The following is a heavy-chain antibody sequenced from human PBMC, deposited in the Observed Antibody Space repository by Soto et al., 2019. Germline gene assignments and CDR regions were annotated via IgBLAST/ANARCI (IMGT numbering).Heavy chain of an antibody. Sequence: HVQLVQSGAEMKKPGASVQLSCKTSGINYNTYAIHWVRQAPGQGLEWMGWINAGNGDTRYSQNFQRRVTLTRDTSASTVYMDLDSMKSEDTGVYYGARAISGYVTWGQGTLVTVSS. CDR1: GINYNTYA. CDR3: ARAISGYVT. V-gene: IGHV1-3*01. D-gene: IGHD5-12*01. CDR2: INAGNGDT. J-gene: IGHJ4*02.